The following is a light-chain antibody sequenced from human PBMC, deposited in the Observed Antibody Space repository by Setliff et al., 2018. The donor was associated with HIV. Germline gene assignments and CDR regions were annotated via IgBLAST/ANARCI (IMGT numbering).Light chain of an antibody. CDR2: DVS. CDR1: SSDVGGYNY. V-gene: IGLV2-11*01. Sequence: QSALTQPRSVSGSPGQSVTISCTGTSSDVGGYNYVSWYQQHPGKAPKLMIYDVSKRPSGVPDRFSGSKSGKTASLTISGLQAEDEADYYCCSYAGSYTLGVFGTGTKVTVL. CDR3: CSYAGSYTLGV. J-gene: IGLJ1*01.